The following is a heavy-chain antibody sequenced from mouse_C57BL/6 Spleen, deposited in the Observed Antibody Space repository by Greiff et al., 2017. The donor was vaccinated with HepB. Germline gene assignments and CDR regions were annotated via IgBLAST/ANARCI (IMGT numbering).Heavy chain of an antibody. D-gene: IGHD1-1*01. V-gene: IGHV3-8*01. Sequence: EVKLEESGPGLAKPSQTLSLTCSVTGYSITSDYWNWIRQFPGNKLEYMGYISYSGSTYYNPSLKSRISIIRDTSKNQYYLQLNTVTTEDTATYYCAKLDDPTGGYFDYWGQGTTLTVSS. J-gene: IGHJ2*01. CDR1: GYSITSDY. CDR2: ISYSGST. CDR3: AKLDDPTGGYFDY.